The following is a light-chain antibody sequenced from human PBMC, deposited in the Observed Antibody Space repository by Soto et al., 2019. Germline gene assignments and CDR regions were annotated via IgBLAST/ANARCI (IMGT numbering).Light chain of an antibody. CDR3: QQYNNWPPWT. Sequence: EIVMTQSPDTLSVSPGERATLSCRASQSVSSNLAWYQHKPGQAPRLLIYGASTRATGIPARFSGSGSGTEFTLTISSLQSEDFAVYFCQQYNNWPPWTFGQGTKVEIK. CDR2: GAS. V-gene: IGKV3-15*01. CDR1: QSVSSN. J-gene: IGKJ1*01.